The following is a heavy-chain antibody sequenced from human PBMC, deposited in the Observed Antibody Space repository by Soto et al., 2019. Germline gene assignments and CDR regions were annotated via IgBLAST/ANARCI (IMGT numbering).Heavy chain of an antibody. Sequence: QVQLVECGGGVVQPGRSLRLSCAASGFIFSIYGMHWVRQAPGKGLEWVAVISYDGSNKYYADSVKGRFTISRDNSKNTLYLQMNSLRPEDTAVYYCAKDPMGGAGVVYFDYWGQGTLVTVSS. J-gene: IGHJ4*02. CDR2: ISYDGSNK. D-gene: IGHD3-3*01. V-gene: IGHV3-30*18. CDR1: GFIFSIYG. CDR3: AKDPMGGAGVVYFDY.